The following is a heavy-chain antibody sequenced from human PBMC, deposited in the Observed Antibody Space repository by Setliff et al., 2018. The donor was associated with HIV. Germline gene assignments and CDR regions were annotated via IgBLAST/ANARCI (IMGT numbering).Heavy chain of an antibody. CDR2: INPSGGRT. D-gene: IGHD3-22*01. CDR1: GYTFTGNY. J-gene: IGHJ3*02. V-gene: IGHV1-46*01. CDR3: ARCYYDSSGPADAFDI. Sequence: ASVKVSCKASGYTFTGNYIHWVRQAPGQGLEWMGLINPSGGRTSYAQKFQGRLTMTRDTSRSTVYMELSSLRSEDTAVYYCARCYYDSSGPADAFDIWGQGTVVTVSS.